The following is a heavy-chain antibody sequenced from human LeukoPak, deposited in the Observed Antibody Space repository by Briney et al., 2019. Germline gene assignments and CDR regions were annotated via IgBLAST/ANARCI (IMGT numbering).Heavy chain of an antibody. CDR1: GFTFSNAW. Sequence: PGGSLRLSCAAPGFTFSNAWMSWVRQAPGEGLEWVGRIKSKTDGGTTDYAAPVKGRFTISRDDSKNTLYLQMNSLKTEDTAVYYCTVGYYDFWSGHYYMDVWGKGTTVTVSS. J-gene: IGHJ6*03. V-gene: IGHV3-15*01. CDR3: TVGYYDFWSGHYYMDV. D-gene: IGHD3-3*01. CDR2: IKSKTDGGTT.